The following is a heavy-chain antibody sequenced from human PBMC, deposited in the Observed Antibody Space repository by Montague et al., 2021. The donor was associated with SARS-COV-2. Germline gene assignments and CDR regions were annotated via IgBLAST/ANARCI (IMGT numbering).Heavy chain of an antibody. J-gene: IGHJ6*02. D-gene: IGHD2-8*01. CDR3: ARHMSDCSKGICHTYYYYGWDV. Sequence: SETLSLTCTVSGASISRSYWSWIRQPPGKGLEWIGYIYYTGSTGYNPSLESRVTISVDTSKNQLSLKLISVTAADTAVYFCARHMSDCSKGICHTYYYYGWDVWGQGTTVTVSS. CDR1: GASISRSY. CDR2: IYYTGST. V-gene: IGHV4-59*08.